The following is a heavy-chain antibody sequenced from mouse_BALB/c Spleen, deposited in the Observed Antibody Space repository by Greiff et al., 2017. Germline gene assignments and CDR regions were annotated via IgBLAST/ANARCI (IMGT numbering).Heavy chain of an antibody. J-gene: IGHJ4*01. V-gene: IGHV5-6*01. CDR2: ISSGGSYT. CDR3: ARHVMITTVVAGGNYYAMDY. Sequence: EVKLMESGGDLVKPGGSLKLSCAASGFTFSSYGMSWVRQTPDKRLEWVATISSGGSYTYYPDSVKGRFTISRDNAKNTLYLQMSSLKSEDTAMYYCARHVMITTVVAGGNYYAMDYWGQGTSVTVSS. D-gene: IGHD1-1*01. CDR1: GFTFSSYG.